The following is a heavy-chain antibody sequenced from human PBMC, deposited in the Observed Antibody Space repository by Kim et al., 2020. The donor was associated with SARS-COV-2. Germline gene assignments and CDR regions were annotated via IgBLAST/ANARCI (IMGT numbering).Heavy chain of an antibody. Sequence: SQKYNIDSVKRRFTSSRANAKNSLSLQMDGLRAEDTAVYYCAKDINYFEYWGQGTLVTVSS. CDR2: SQK. CDR3: AKDINYFEY. D-gene: IGHD1-20*01. J-gene: IGHJ4*02. V-gene: IGHV3-7*01.